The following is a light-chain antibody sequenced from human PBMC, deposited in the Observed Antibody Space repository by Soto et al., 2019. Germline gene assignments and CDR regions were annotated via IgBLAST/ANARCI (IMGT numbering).Light chain of an antibody. CDR2: DVG. CDR1: SSDIGDYDY. CDR3: SSYRSSSSPVV. J-gene: IGLJ2*01. Sequence: QSALTHPAAVSGSPGQAITISCTGTSSDIGDYDYVSWYQQHPGKAPKLIIYDVGNRPSGVSDRFSGSKSGNTASLTISGLQAEDEADYYCSSYRSSSSPVVFGGGTKLTVL. V-gene: IGLV2-14*01.